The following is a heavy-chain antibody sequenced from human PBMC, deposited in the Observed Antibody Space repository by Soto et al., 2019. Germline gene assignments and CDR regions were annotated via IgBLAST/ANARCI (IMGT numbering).Heavy chain of an antibody. Sequence: ASVKVSCKASGYTFTSYAMQWVRQAPGQRLEWMGWINAGNANTKYSQKFQGRVTITRDTSASTAYMELSSLRSEDTAVYYCARGPLRNWFDPWGQGTLVTVYS. CDR3: ARGPLRNWFDP. CDR2: INAGNANT. CDR1: GYTFTSYA. V-gene: IGHV1-3*01. J-gene: IGHJ5*02.